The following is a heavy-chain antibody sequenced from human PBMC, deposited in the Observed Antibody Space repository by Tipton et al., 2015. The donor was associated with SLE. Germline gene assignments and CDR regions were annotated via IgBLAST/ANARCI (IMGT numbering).Heavy chain of an antibody. CDR2: IWYDGSNK. V-gene: IGHV3-33*08. CDR3: AIGYSSWAY. J-gene: IGHJ4*02. D-gene: IGHD6-19*01. Sequence: SLRLSCAASGFTFSSYAMHWVRQAPGKGLEWVAVIWYDGSNKYYADSVKGRFTISRDNSKNTLYLQMNSLRAEDTAVYYCAIGYSSWAYWGQGTLVTVSS. CDR1: GFTFSSYA.